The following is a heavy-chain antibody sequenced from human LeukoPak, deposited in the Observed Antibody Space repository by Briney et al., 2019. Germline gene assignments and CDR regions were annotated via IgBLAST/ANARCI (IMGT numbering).Heavy chain of an antibody. CDR1: GFTFSSYA. V-gene: IGHV3-23*01. CDR2: ISGSGGST. CDR3: AKDPEGIAAAAPGGY. Sequence: GGSLRLSCAASGFTFSSYAMSWVRQAPGKGLEWVSAISGSGGSTYYADSVEGRFTISRDNSKNTLYLQMNSLRAEDTAVYYCAKDPEGIAAAAPGGYWGQGTLVTVSS. J-gene: IGHJ4*02. D-gene: IGHD6-13*01.